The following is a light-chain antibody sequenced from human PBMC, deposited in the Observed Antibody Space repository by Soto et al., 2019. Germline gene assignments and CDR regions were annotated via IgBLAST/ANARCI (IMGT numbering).Light chain of an antibody. Sequence: DIQMTQSPSTLSASVGDRVTITCRASQSISIWLAWYQQKPGKAPKLLIYTASNLERGVPLRFRGSGSGTEFTLTISSLQPDDFATYYCQQHNSYPRTFGQGTKVEIK. V-gene: IGKV1-5*03. CDR2: TAS. CDR1: QSISIW. CDR3: QQHNSYPRT. J-gene: IGKJ1*01.